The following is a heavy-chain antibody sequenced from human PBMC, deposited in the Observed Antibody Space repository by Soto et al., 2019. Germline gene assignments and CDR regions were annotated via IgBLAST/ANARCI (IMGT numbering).Heavy chain of an antibody. J-gene: IGHJ3*01. Sequence: QVQLVQSGAEVMKPGASVKVSCKASGYTFTRHGITWVRQAPGQGLEWMGWISAAKGNTNYAQNLQDRVTMATDTSTATAYMELGRLRSNDTAVYYCARDGSYDEDIGHCVGDSVLDVWGQGTMVTVSS. CDR3: ARDGSYDEDIGHCVGDSVLDV. CDR2: ISAAKGNT. V-gene: IGHV1-18*01. CDR1: GYTFTRHG. D-gene: IGHD2-21*02.